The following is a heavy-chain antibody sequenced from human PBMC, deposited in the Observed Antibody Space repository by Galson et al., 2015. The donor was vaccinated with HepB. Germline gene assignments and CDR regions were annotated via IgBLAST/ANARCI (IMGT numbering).Heavy chain of an antibody. V-gene: IGHV3-23*01. CDR3: AKDLGVRGEYYYYGMDV. CDR1: GFTLSSYA. J-gene: IGHJ6*02. D-gene: IGHD3-10*01. CDR2: IGSDGSST. Sequence: SLRLSCAASGFTLSSYAMSWVRQAPGKGLEWVSAIGSDGSSTFYADSVKGRSTISRDNSGNMLYLQMNSLRAEDTAIYYCAKDLGVRGEYYYYGMDVWGQGTTVTVSS.